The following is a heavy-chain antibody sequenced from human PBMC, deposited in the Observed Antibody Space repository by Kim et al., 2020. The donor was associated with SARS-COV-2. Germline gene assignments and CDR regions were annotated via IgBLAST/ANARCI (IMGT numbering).Heavy chain of an antibody. V-gene: IGHV3-23*01. CDR2: ISGSGGST. CDR1: GFTFSTYA. D-gene: IGHD3-22*01. Sequence: GGSLRLSCAASGFTFSTYAMSWVRQAPGKGLEWVSAISGSGGSTYYADSVKGRFTISRDNSKNTLYLQMNSLRAEDTAVYYCAKSKGSGYYYFSDYWSQGTLVTVSS. CDR3: AKSKGSGYYYFSDY. J-gene: IGHJ4*02.